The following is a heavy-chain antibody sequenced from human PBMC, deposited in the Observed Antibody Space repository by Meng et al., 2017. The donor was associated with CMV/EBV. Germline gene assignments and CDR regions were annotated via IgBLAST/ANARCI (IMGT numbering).Heavy chain of an antibody. V-gene: IGHV3-48*03. Sequence: GESLKISCVASGFTFSSYEMYWVRQAPGKGLGWISYISSGGSTIHYADSVNGRFDISRDNAENSVYLQMNGLRAEDTATYYCARGGYYDFWSGYYHEYWGQGTLVTVSS. CDR1: GFTFSSYE. D-gene: IGHD3-3*01. CDR2: ISSGGSTI. CDR3: ARGGYYDFWSGYYHEY. J-gene: IGHJ4*02.